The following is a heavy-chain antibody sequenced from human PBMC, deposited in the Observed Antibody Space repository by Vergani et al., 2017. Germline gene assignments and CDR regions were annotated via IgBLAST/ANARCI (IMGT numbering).Heavy chain of an antibody. Sequence: QVQLVQSGAEVKKPGASVKVSCKASGYTFTSYYMHWVRQAPGQGLEWMGIINPSGGSTSYAQKFQGRVTMTRDTSTSTVYMELSSLRSEDTAVYYCARDRYYYDSSGTLDYWGQGTLVTVSS. J-gene: IGHJ4*02. CDR2: INPSGGST. CDR3: ARDRYYYDSSGTLDY. V-gene: IGHV1-46*01. CDR1: GYTFTSYY. D-gene: IGHD3-22*01.